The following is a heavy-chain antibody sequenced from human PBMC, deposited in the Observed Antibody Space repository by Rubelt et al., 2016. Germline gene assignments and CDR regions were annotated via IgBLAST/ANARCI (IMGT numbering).Heavy chain of an antibody. CDR2: INPSGGRT. J-gene: IGHJ5*02. CDR1: GYTFTSYY. D-gene: IGHD3-3*01. Sequence: QVQLVQSGAEVKKPGASVKVSCKASGYTFTSYYMHWVRQAPGQGLEWMGIINPSGGRTSSAQKCQGRVTMTRDTSTSTVYMELSSRRAEDTAVYYCARSPRYDFEDNWFDPWGQGTLVTVSS. CDR3: ARSPRYDFEDNWFDP. V-gene: IGHV1-46*01.